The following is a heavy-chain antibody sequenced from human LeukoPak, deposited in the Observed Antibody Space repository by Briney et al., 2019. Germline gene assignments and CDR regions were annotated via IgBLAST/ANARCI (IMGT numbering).Heavy chain of an antibody. V-gene: IGHV3-23*01. CDR1: GFTFSTYA. Sequence: PGGSLRLSCAASGFTFSTYAMSWVRQAPGKWLEWVSGISGSGGSTYYADSVKGRFTISRDNSKNTLYLQMNRLRAEDTAVYYCAKDLGDSGYYYHYWGQGTLVTVSS. D-gene: IGHD3-22*01. J-gene: IGHJ4*02. CDR3: AKDLGDSGYYYHY. CDR2: ISGSGGST.